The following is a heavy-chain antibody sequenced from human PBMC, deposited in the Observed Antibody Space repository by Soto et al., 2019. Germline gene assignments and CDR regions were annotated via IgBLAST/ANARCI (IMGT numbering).Heavy chain of an antibody. Sequence: QVQLVELGEALVQPGRSLRLSFAASGLPSSSYGMHWFRKAPGKGLGWVEVIWYEGSKKYYADSVKGRFTISRDNSKNTLYLQMNSLRAEDTAVYYCARDLEGPFDYWGQGTLVTVSS. CDR1: GLPSSSYG. CDR3: ARDLEGPFDY. CDR2: IWYEGSKK. J-gene: IGHJ4*02. D-gene: IGHD1-1*01. V-gene: IGHV3-33*01.